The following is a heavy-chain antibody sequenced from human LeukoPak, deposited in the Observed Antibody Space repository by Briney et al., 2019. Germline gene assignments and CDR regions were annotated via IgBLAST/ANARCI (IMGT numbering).Heavy chain of an antibody. CDR3: IRQDCGGGTCHPPDY. D-gene: IGHD2-15*01. V-gene: IGHV3-73*01. Sequence: GGSLRLSCAASGLTFSDSYINWVRQASGKGLEWVGRIRNKANNYAAVYAVSVRGRFTVSRDDSENTAYLQMNGLRTEDTAVYYCIRQDCGGGTCHPPDYWGQGTLVTVSS. J-gene: IGHJ4*02. CDR1: GLTFSDSY. CDR2: IRNKANNYAA.